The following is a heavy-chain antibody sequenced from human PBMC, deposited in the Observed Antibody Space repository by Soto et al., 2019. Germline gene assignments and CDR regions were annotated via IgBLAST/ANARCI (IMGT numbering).Heavy chain of an antibody. D-gene: IGHD5-12*01. Sequence: QLQLQESGPGLVKPSETLSLTCTVSGGSISSSSYYWGWIRQPPGKGLEWIGSIYYSGSTYYNPSLKSRVTISVDTSKNQFSLKLSSVTAADTAVYYCARRDDSGYDYDAFDIWGQGTMVTVSS. J-gene: IGHJ3*02. CDR3: ARRDDSGYDYDAFDI. CDR2: IYYSGST. CDR1: GGSISSSSYY. V-gene: IGHV4-39*01.